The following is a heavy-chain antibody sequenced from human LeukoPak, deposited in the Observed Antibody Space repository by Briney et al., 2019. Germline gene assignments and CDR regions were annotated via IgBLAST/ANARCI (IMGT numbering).Heavy chain of an antibody. CDR3: AKYYDSSGYCTLGFDY. J-gene: IGHJ4*02. D-gene: IGHD3-22*01. V-gene: IGHV3-9*01. CDR2: ISWNSGSI. CDR1: GFTFDDYA. Sequence: GRSLRLSCAASGFTFDDYAMHWVRQAPGKGLEWVSGISWNSGSIGYADSVKGRFTISRDNAKNSLYLQMNSMRAEDTALYYSAKYYDSSGYCTLGFDYWGQGTLVTVSS.